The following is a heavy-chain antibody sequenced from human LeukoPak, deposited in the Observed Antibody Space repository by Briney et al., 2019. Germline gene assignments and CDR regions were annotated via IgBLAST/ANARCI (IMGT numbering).Heavy chain of an antibody. CDR1: GFTFSSYE. J-gene: IGHJ3*01. Sequence: GGSLRLSCAASGFTFSSYEMNWVRQAPRKGLEWVSYISSSGSTIYYADSVKGRFTISRDNAKNSLYLQMNSLRAEDTAVYYCARGWEQQGVGAFHVWGQGTMVTISS. CDR3: ARGWEQQGVGAFHV. V-gene: IGHV3-48*03. CDR2: ISSSGSTI. D-gene: IGHD1/OR15-1a*01.